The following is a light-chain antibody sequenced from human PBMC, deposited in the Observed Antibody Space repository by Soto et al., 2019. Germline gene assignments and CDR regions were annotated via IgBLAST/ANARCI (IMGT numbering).Light chain of an antibody. CDR3: SSYTSSSTLLYV. CDR1: SSDVGGYNY. Sequence: QSALTQPASVSGSPGQSITISCTATSSDVGGYNYVSWYQQHPGKAPKLMIYDASNRPSGVSNRFSGSKSGNTASLTISGLQAEDEADYYCSSYTSSSTLLYVFGTGTKLTVL. J-gene: IGLJ1*01. V-gene: IGLV2-14*01. CDR2: DAS.